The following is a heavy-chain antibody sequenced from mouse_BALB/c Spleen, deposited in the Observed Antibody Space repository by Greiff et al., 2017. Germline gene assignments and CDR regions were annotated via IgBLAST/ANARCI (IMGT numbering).Heavy chain of an antibody. CDR3: ARLYDGTWFAY. CDR1: GYTFTSYW. D-gene: IGHD2-3*01. V-gene: IGHV1-69*02. CDR2: IDPSDSYT. J-gene: IGHJ3*01. Sequence: QVQLQQSGAELVKPGASVKLSCKASGYTFTSYWMHWVKQRPGQGLEWIGEIDPSDSYTNYNQKFKGKATLTVDKSSSTAYMQLSSLTSEDSAVYYCARLYDGTWFAYWGQGTLVTVSA.